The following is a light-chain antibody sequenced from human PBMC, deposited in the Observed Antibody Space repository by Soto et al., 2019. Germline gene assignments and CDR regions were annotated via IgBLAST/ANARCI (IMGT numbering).Light chain of an antibody. V-gene: IGKV3-15*01. CDR3: QQYYDWPLVT. CDR2: GAS. J-gene: IGKJ4*01. CDR1: QSISTN. Sequence: MTQSPATLSVSPGERVTLSCRASQSISTNLAWYQQKPGQAPRLLIYGASTRDTHIPDRFSGTGSGTDFTLSVSSLQSEDFAIYYCQQYYDWPLVTFGGGTRVEI.